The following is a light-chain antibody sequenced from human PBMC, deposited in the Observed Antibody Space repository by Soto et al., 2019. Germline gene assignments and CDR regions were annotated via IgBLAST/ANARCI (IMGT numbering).Light chain of an antibody. Sequence: QSVLTQPASVSGSPGQSITISCTGSGSDVGGFNYVSWYLQYPGKAPKLIIYEVNDRPSGISNRFSGSKSGNTASLTISGLQAEDEADYYCSSYTRSSTLIFGGGTKLTVL. CDR3: SSYTRSSTLI. V-gene: IGLV2-14*01. J-gene: IGLJ2*01. CDR1: GSDVGGFNY. CDR2: EVN.